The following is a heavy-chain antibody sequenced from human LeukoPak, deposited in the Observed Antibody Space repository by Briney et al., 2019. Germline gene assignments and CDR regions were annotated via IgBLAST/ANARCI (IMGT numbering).Heavy chain of an antibody. Sequence: PGGSLRLSCAASGFTFSSYAMSWVRQAPGKGLEWVSAISGSGGSTYYADSVKGRFTISRDNSKNTLYLQMNSLRAEDTAVYYCAKGLYSYGYSGVDYWGQGTLVTVSS. CDR2: ISGSGGST. CDR1: GFTFSSYA. CDR3: AKGLYSYGYSGVDY. J-gene: IGHJ4*02. V-gene: IGHV3-23*01. D-gene: IGHD5-18*01.